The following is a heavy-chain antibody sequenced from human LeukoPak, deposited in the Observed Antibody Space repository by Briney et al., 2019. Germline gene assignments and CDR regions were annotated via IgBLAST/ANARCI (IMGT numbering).Heavy chain of an antibody. D-gene: IGHD3-22*01. CDR2: IYPGDSDT. Sequence: GESLKISCKGSGYSFTSYWIGWVRQMPGKGLEWMGIIYPGDSDTRYSPSFQGQVTISADKSISTAYLQWSSPKASDTAMYYCARTKSPSSSGYLYYFDYWGQGTLVTVSS. CDR3: ARTKSPSSSGYLYYFDY. CDR1: GYSFTSYW. V-gene: IGHV5-51*01. J-gene: IGHJ4*02.